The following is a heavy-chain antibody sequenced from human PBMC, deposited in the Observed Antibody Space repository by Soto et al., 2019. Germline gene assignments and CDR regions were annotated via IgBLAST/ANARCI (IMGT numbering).Heavy chain of an antibody. J-gene: IGHJ4*02. Sequence: EVQLVETGGGLIQPGGSLRLSCAASGFTVSNNYMSWVRQAPGKGLEWVSLIYSGGSTFYADSVKGRFTISRDNSKNTLFLQMNSLRAEDTAVYFCATYTSLGYWGQGTLVTVSS. CDR3: ATYTSLGY. V-gene: IGHV3-53*02. CDR2: IYSGGST. D-gene: IGHD2-2*01. CDR1: GFTVSNNY.